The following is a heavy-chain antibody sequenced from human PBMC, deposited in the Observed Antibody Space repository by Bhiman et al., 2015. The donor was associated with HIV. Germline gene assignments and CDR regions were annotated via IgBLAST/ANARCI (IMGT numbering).Heavy chain of an antibody. Sequence: EVQLLESGGGLVQPGGSLRLSCAASGFTFSNYWMHWVRQVPGKGLVWVSDVNSDGSTARYADSVKGRFTISRDNAKNTLYLQLNSLRAEDTAVYYCAWGQLWLLSWGQGTLVTVSS. J-gene: IGHJ4*02. D-gene: IGHD5-18*01. CDR2: VNSDGSTA. CDR3: AWGQLWLLS. CDR1: GFTFSNYW. V-gene: IGHV3-74*02.